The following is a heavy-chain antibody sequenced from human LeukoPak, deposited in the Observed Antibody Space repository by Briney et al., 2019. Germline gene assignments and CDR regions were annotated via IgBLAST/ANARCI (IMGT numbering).Heavy chain of an antibody. J-gene: IGHJ6*03. Sequence: ASVKVSCKASGYTFTSYGISWVRQAPGQGLEWMGWISAYNGNTNYAQKLQGRVTMTTDTSTSTAYMELRSLRSDDTAVYYCARVGSITMVRGVLPLYMDVWGKGTTVTVSS. D-gene: IGHD3-10*01. CDR2: ISAYNGNT. CDR1: GYTFTSYG. V-gene: IGHV1-18*01. CDR3: ARVGSITMVRGVLPLYMDV.